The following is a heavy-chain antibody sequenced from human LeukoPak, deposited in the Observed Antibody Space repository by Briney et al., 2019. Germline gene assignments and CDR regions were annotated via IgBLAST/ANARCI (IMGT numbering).Heavy chain of an antibody. CDR2: IYPGDSDT. V-gene: IGHV5-51*01. Sequence: GESLKISCKGSGYSFTSYWIGWVRQMPGKGLEWMGIIYPGDSDTRYSPSFQGQVTISADNSISTAYLQWSSLKASDTAMYYCARSTDSSGYYDLWDYWGQGTLVTVSS. J-gene: IGHJ4*02. D-gene: IGHD3-22*01. CDR3: ARSTDSSGYYDLWDY. CDR1: GYSFTSYW.